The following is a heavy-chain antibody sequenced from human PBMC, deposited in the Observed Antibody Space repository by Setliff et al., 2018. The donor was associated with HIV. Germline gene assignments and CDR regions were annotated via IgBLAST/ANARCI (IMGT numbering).Heavy chain of an antibody. CDR1: GYTFTGYY. Sequence: GASVKVSCKASGYTFTGYYMHWVRQAPGQGLEWMGWINPNSGGTNYAQKFQGRVTLTRDTSISTASMELSRLRSDDTAVYYCARGPSLRYFDWLEDPYYYMDVWGKGTTVTVSS. J-gene: IGHJ6*03. D-gene: IGHD3-9*01. V-gene: IGHV1-2*02. CDR2: INPNSGGT. CDR3: ARGPSLRYFDWLEDPYYYMDV.